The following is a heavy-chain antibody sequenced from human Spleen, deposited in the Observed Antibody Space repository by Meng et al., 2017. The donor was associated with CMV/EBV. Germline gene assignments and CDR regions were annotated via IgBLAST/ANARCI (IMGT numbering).Heavy chain of an antibody. CDR2: INPHSGGT. CDR3: ARDRGWGAAATGTRPRYGMDV. CDR1: GYTLIDYY. Sequence: ASVKVSCKASGYTLIDYYIHWVRQAPGQGLEWMGWINPHSGGTNYAQKFQGRVTMTRDTSISTAYMELSRLRSEDTAVYYCARDRGWGAAATGTRPRYGMDVWGPGTTVTVSS. J-gene: IGHJ6*02. V-gene: IGHV1-2*02. D-gene: IGHD6-13*01.